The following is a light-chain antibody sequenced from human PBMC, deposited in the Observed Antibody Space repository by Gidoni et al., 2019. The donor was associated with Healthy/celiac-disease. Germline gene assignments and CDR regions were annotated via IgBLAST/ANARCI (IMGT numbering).Light chain of an antibody. V-gene: IGKV3-15*01. CDR2: GAS. J-gene: IGKJ5*01. CDR3: QQYNSWPPIT. CDR1: QNINSD. Sequence: EIVMTQSPATLSLSPGERVTLSCRASQNINSDLAWYQQKPGQAPRLLIYGASTRATGSPARYSGSGSGTDFTLTIGSLQSEDFAVYYCQQYNSWPPITFGQGTRLEIK.